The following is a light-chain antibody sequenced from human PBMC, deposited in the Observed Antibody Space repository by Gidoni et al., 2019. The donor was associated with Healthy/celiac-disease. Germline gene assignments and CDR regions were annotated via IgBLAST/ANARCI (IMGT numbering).Light chain of an antibody. J-gene: IGKJ1*01. Sequence: EIVMTQSPATLSVSPGERAPLSCRASQSVSSTLAWYQQKPGQASRLLIYGASTRATGIPARFSGSGSGTEFTLTISSLQSEDFAVYYCQQYNNWPWTFGQGTQVEIK. CDR3: QQYNNWPWT. CDR2: GAS. CDR1: QSVSST. V-gene: IGKV3-15*01.